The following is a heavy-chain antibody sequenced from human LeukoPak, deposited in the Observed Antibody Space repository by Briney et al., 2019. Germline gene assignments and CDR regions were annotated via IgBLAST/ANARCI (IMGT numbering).Heavy chain of an antibody. CDR3: ARETDYYGSGSSDYWYFDL. Sequence: SETLSLTCTVSGGSISSSSYYWGWIRQPPGKGLEWIGSIYYSGSTYYNPSLKSRVTISVDTSKNQFSLKLSSVTAADTAVYYCARETDYYGSGSSDYWYFDLWGRGTLVTVSS. CDR1: GGSISSSSYY. V-gene: IGHV4-39*07. CDR2: IYYSGST. J-gene: IGHJ2*01. D-gene: IGHD3-10*01.